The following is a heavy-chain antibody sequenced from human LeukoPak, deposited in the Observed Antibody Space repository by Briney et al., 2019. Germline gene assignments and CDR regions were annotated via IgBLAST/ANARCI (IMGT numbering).Heavy chain of an antibody. V-gene: IGHV1-18*01. D-gene: IGHD2-2*01. Sequence: ASVKVSCKASGYTFTSYGISWVRQAPGQGLEWMGWISAYNGNTNYAQKLQGRVTMTTDTSTSTAYMKLRSLRSDDTAVYYCARVWGDIVVVPANQEFDYWGQGTLVTVSS. J-gene: IGHJ4*02. CDR2: ISAYNGNT. CDR3: ARVWGDIVVVPANQEFDY. CDR1: GYTFTSYG.